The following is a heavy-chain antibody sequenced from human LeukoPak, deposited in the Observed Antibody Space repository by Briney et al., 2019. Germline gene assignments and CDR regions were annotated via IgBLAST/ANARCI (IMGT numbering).Heavy chain of an antibody. V-gene: IGHV4-59*01. J-gene: IGHJ4*02. CDR1: GDSISTYY. D-gene: IGHD5-18*01. CDR3: SASKQLWLRGLFDY. CDR2: VYYSGST. Sequence: SETLSLTCSVSGDSISTYYWSWIRQPPGKALEWIGYVYYSGSTDYNPSLKSRVTISVDTSKKQFSLNLNSVTAADTAVYYCSASKQLWLRGLFDYWGQGTLVTVSS.